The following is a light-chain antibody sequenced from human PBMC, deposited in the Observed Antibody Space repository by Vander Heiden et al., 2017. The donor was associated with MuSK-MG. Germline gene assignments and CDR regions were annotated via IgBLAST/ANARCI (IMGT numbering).Light chain of an antibody. CDR3: NDRDSSGKHRI. J-gene: IGLJ2*01. CDR1: SLRSYY. V-gene: IGLV3-19*01. Sequence: SSELTPDSAVSVASGQTVRITCQGDSLRSYYASWYQQKPGQAPVLVIYGKNNRPSGIPDRFSGSSSGNTDSLTITGAQAEDEADDCGNDRDSSGKHRIFGRGTNLTVL. CDR2: GKN.